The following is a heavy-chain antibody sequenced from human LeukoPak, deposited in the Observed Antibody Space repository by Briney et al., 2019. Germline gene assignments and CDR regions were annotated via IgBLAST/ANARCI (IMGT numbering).Heavy chain of an antibody. Sequence: GASVKVSCKVSGYTLTELSMHWVRQAPGKGLEWMGGFDPEDGETIYARKFQGRVTMTEDTSTDTAYMELSSLRSEDTAVYYCATWGYCSGGSCYAIDYWGQGTLVTVSS. D-gene: IGHD2-15*01. J-gene: IGHJ4*02. CDR1: GYTLTELS. CDR2: FDPEDGET. CDR3: ATWGYCSGGSCYAIDY. V-gene: IGHV1-24*01.